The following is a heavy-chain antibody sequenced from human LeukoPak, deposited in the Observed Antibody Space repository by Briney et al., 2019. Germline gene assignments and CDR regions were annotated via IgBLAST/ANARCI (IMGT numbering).Heavy chain of an antibody. D-gene: IGHD3-10*01. CDR1: GGSFSAYY. V-gene: IGHV4-34*01. CDR3: ARGVKRLWFGDRGWFDP. J-gene: IGHJ5*02. CDR2: INHSGST. Sequence: SETLSLTCAVSGGSFSAYYWSWIRQPPGKGLEWIGEINHSGSTYYNPSLKSRVTISVDTSKNQFSLKLSSVTAADTAVYYCARGVKRLWFGDRGWFDPWGQGTLVTVSS.